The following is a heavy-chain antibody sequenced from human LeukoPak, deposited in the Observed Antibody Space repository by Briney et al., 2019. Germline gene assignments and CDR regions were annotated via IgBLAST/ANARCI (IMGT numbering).Heavy chain of an antibody. CDR1: GGSISSSNW. J-gene: IGHJ4*02. CDR2: IYHSGST. Sequence: PSGTLSLTCAVSGGSISSSNWWSWVRPPPGKGLEWIGEIYHSGSTNYNPSLKSRVTISVDKSKNQFSLKLSSVTAADTAVYYCARGRSYRRYCSGGSCYADRFLFDYWGQGTLVTVSS. V-gene: IGHV4-4*02. CDR3: ARGRSYRRYCSGGSCYADRFLFDY. D-gene: IGHD2-15*01.